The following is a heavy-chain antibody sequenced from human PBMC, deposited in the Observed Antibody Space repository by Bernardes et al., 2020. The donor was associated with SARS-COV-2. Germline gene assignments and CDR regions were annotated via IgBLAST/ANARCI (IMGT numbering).Heavy chain of an antibody. CDR2: ISGSGGST. V-gene: IGHV3-23*01. CDR1: GFTFSNYA. Sequence: GGSLRLSCAASGFTFSNYAMSWVRQAPGKRLEWVSGISGSGGSTYYADSVRGRFTISRDNSKNTLYLQMHSLRAEDTAVYYCAKDRPYYYDSYYDYGMDVWGQGTTVTVSS. CDR3: AKDRPYYYDSYYDYGMDV. J-gene: IGHJ6*02. D-gene: IGHD3-10*01.